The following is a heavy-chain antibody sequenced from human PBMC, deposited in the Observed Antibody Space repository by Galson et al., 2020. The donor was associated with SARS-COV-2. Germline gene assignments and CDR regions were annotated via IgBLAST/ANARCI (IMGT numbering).Heavy chain of an antibody. D-gene: IGHD3-3*01. V-gene: IGHV5-51*01. CDR1: GYTFNNYW. J-gene: IGHJ1*01. CDR3: ATLPPFGHHKVFEH. Sequence: KIGESLKISCTASGYTFNNYWIGWARQMPGKGLEWMGIIYPGDSDTKYSPSFQGQVTISADKSTNTTYLQWSSLKASDTALYYCATLPPFGHHKVFEHWGQGTLVTVSS. CDR2: IYPGDSDT.